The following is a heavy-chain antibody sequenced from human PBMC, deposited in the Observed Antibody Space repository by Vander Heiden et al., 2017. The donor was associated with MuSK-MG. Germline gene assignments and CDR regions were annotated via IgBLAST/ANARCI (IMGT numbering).Heavy chain of an antibody. Sequence: QLHLQESAPGLVKPSDTLPPTCTVSSDSIIRRPYYWVCVRPPPGKGLEWIGSIYYSGRTYYNPSLKSRVTISVDTSKNQFSRKLSSVTAADTAVYFCARHSWGLYPFDYWGQGTLVTVSS. CDR1: SDSIIRRPYY. CDR2: IYYSGRT. CDR3: ARHSWGLYPFDY. V-gene: IGHV4-39*01. J-gene: IGHJ4*02. D-gene: IGHD7-27*01.